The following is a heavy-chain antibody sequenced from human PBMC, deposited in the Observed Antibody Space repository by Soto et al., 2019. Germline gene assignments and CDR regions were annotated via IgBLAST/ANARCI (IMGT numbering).Heavy chain of an antibody. D-gene: IGHD6-19*01. V-gene: IGHV3-30*18. CDR3: AKDGPRDSGWYGGYYYYYMDV. CDR2: ISYDGSNK. Sequence: QVQLVESGGGVVQPERSLRLSCAASGFTFSSYGMHWVRQAPGKGLEWVAVISYDGSNKYYADSVKGRFTISRDNYKNTLYLHMHSLRADDTAVYYCAKDGPRDSGWYGGYYYYYMDVWGKGTTVTVSS. CDR1: GFTFSSYG. J-gene: IGHJ6*03.